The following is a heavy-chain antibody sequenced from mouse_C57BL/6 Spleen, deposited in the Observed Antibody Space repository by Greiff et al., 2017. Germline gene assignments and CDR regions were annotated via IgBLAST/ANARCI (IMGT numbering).Heavy chain of an antibody. CDR3: ARNGGREDARDD. Sequence: VKLVESGPGLVAPSQSLSITCTVSGFSLTSYAISWVRQPPGKGLEWLGVIWTGGGTNYNSALKSSVSISTANSKSHVFLKMNSLQTDDTAGYYCARNGGREDARDDWGQGTSVTVSS. V-gene: IGHV2-9-1*01. CDR1: GFSLTSYA. J-gene: IGHJ4*01. D-gene: IGHD6-1*01. CDR2: IWTGGGT.